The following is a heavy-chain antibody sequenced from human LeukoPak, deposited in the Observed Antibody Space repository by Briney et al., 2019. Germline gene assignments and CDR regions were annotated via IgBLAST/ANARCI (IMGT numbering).Heavy chain of an antibody. Sequence: TGGSLRLSCAASGFTFSSHAMNWVRQAPGKGLEWVSTISASGESTYYADSVKGRFTISRDNSKNTLYLQMNSLRAEDTALYSCAKAPGGAYGFFDYWGQGALVIVSS. CDR1: GFTFSSHA. J-gene: IGHJ4*02. V-gene: IGHV3-23*01. CDR3: AKAPGGAYGFFDY. CDR2: ISASGEST. D-gene: IGHD4-17*01.